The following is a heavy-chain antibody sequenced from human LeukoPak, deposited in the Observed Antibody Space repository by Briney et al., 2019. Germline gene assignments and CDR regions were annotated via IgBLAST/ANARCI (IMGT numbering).Heavy chain of an antibody. CDR2: INAGTGNT. Sequence: ASVKVSCKASGYTFTSYAMHWVRQAPGQRLEWMGWINAGTGNTKYSQKFQDRVTITRDTSAGTAYMELSSLRSEDTAVFYCARDRGYYDSIDYWGQGTLVTVSS. CDR1: GYTFTSYA. J-gene: IGHJ4*02. CDR3: ARDRGYYDSIDY. V-gene: IGHV1-3*01. D-gene: IGHD3-22*01.